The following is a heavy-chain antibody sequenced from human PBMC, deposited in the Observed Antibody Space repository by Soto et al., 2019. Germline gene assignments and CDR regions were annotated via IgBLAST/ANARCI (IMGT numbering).Heavy chain of an antibody. Sequence: EVQLVESGGGLIQPGGSLRLSCAASGFTVSSNYMSWVRQAQGKGLEWVSVIYSGGRTNYADSVKGRFTISRDNSKNTLYLQMNSLRAEDTAVYYCARDPGDYDAFDIWGQGTMVTVSS. D-gene: IGHD4-17*01. V-gene: IGHV3-53*01. CDR2: IYSGGRT. J-gene: IGHJ3*02. CDR3: ARDPGDYDAFDI. CDR1: GFTVSSNY.